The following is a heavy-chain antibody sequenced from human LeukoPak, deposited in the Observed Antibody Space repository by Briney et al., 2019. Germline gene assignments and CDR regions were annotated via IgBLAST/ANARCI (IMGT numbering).Heavy chain of an antibody. Sequence: SETLSLTCTVSGGSISSSHYYWGWIRQTPGKGLEWIGTIYYSGTTYYNPSLENRATISEDTSKNQFFLTLRSVTAADTAVYYCARQISDYYYYYIDVWGKGTTVTVSS. D-gene: IGHD3-10*01. CDR3: ARQISDYYYYYIDV. V-gene: IGHV4-39*01. CDR1: GGSISSSHYY. CDR2: IYYSGTT. J-gene: IGHJ6*03.